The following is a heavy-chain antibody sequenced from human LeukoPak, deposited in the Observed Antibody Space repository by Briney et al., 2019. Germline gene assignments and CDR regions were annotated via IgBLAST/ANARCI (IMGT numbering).Heavy chain of an antibody. V-gene: IGHV3-7*05. Sequence: PGGSLRLSCAASGFTFSSYWMSWVRQAPGRGLEWVANIKQDGSEKYYVDSVKGRFTISRDNAKNSLFLQMNSLRAEDTAVYYCARPWFRELLRYWGQGTLVTVSS. CDR3: ARPWFRELLRY. D-gene: IGHD3-10*01. CDR1: GFTFSSYW. J-gene: IGHJ4*02. CDR2: IKQDGSEK.